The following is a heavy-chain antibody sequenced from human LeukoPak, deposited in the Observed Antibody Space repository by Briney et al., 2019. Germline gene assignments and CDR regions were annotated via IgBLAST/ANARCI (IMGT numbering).Heavy chain of an antibody. J-gene: IGHJ5*02. Sequence: SGTLSLTCAVSGGSISSSNWWSWVRQPPGKGLEWIGEIYHSGSTNYNPSLKSRVTISVDKSKNQFSLKLSSVTAADTAVYHCARAYPPPQQLAFDPWGQGTLVTVSS. CDR1: GGSISSSNW. D-gene: IGHD6-13*01. CDR2: IYHSGST. CDR3: ARAYPPPQQLAFDP. V-gene: IGHV4-4*02.